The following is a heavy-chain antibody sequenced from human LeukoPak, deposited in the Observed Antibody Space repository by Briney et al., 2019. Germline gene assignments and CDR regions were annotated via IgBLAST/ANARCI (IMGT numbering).Heavy chain of an antibody. CDR2: IKKDRSEK. J-gene: IGHJ3*02. V-gene: IGHV3-7*01. CDR3: ARVSYYYYGSGSYSQDAFDI. D-gene: IGHD3-10*01. Sequence: PGGSLRLSCAASGFTFSSYRMSWVRQAPGKGLEWVANIKKDRSEKYYVDSVKGRFTISRDNAKNTLYLQMNSLRAEDTAVYYCARVSYYYYGSGSYSQDAFDIWGQGTMVTVSS. CDR1: GFTFSSYR.